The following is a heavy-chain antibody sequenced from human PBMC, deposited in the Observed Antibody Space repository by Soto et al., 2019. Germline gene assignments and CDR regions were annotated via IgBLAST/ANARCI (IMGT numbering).Heavy chain of an antibody. J-gene: IGHJ5*02. Sequence: PSETLSLTCIVSGGSISSSNNYWGWIRQPPGKGLEWIGTIYYSGSTFYNPSLESRVTISVDTSKNQFSLKLSSVTAADTAVYYCARRVTMVRGVTIRWFDPWGQGTLVTVSS. D-gene: IGHD3-10*01. CDR3: ARRVTMVRGVTIRWFDP. CDR1: GGSISSSNNY. CDR2: IYYSGST. V-gene: IGHV4-39*01.